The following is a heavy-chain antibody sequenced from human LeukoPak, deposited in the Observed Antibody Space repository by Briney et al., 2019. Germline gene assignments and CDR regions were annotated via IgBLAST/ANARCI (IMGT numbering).Heavy chain of an antibody. CDR2: ISWNSGSI. Sequence: PGRSLRLSCAASGFTFSSYAMHWVRQAPGKGLEWVSGISWNSGSIGYADSVKGRFTISRDNAKNSLYLQMNSLRAEDTALYYCAKDQPPYGMDVWGQGTTVTVSS. CDR1: GFTFSSYA. CDR3: AKDQPPYGMDV. V-gene: IGHV3-9*01. J-gene: IGHJ6*02.